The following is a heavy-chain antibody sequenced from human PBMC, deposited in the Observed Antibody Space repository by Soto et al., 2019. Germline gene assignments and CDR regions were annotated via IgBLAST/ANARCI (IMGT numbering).Heavy chain of an antibody. D-gene: IGHD2-8*01. CDR3: ARLIGDSWLDS. J-gene: IGHJ5*01. CDR1: GDSVSSNSDT. Sequence: PSQTLSLTCAISGDSVSSNSDTWDWIRQSPSRDLEWLGRTYYRSKWYTDYAVSVKGRITINPDTSNNHLSLQLDSVTPDDTAVYYCARLIGDSWLDSRGQGTLVTVSS. CDR2: TYYRSKWYT. V-gene: IGHV6-1*01.